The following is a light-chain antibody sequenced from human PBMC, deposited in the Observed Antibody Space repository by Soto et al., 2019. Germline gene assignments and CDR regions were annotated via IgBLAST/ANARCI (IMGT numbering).Light chain of an antibody. CDR1: SSDVGGSNY. CDR3: TSYTSSSTPV. CDR2: DVS. Sequence: QSVLTQPASVSGSPGQSITISCTGTSSDVGGSNYVSWYQQLPGKAPKLMIYDVSDRPSGVSNRFSGSKSGNTASLTISGLQAEDEADYYCTSYTSSSTPVFGTGTKLTVL. J-gene: IGLJ1*01. V-gene: IGLV2-14*01.